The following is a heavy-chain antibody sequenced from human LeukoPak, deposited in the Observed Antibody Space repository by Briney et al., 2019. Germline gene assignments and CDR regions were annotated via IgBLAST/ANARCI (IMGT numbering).Heavy chain of an antibody. CDR3: AQIVATITIDY. CDR1: GGSISSKTHF. D-gene: IGHD5-12*01. J-gene: IGHJ4*02. Sequence: SETLSLTCTVSGGSISSKTHFWGWIRQPPGKGLEWIGNIFYSGSTYYNPSLKSRVTISVDTSKNQFSLKLSSVTAADTAVYYCAQIVATITIDYWGQGTLVTVSS. V-gene: IGHV4-39*07. CDR2: IFYSGST.